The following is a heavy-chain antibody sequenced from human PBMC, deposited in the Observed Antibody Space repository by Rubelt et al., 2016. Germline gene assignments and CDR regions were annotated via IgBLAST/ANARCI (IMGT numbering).Heavy chain of an antibody. J-gene: IGHJ4*02. Sequence: EVQLVESGGGLVQPGGSLRLSCAASGFTFSSYWMSWVRQAPGKGLEWVANIKQDGSEKYYVDSVKGRFTISRDNAKNSLSLQMISLRADDTAVYYCAKALASSAWQDFAYWGQGTLVTVSS. CDR3: AKALASSAWQDFAY. D-gene: IGHD6-19*01. V-gene: IGHV3-7*05. CDR2: IKQDGSEK. CDR1: GFTFSSYW.